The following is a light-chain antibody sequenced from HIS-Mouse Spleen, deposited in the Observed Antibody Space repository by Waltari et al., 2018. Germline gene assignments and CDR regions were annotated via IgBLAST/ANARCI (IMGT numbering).Light chain of an antibody. CDR3: YSTDSSGNWV. Sequence: SYELTQPPSVSVSPGQTARITCSGDALPQQYAYWYQQKSGQAPVLVIYEDSKRPSGIPERFSGSSSGTMATLTISGAQVEDEADYYCYSTDSSGNWVFGGGTKLTVL. J-gene: IGLJ3*02. CDR1: ALPQQY. CDR2: EDS. V-gene: IGLV3-10*01.